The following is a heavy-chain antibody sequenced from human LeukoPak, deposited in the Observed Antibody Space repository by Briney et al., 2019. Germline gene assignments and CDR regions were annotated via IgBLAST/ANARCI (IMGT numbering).Heavy chain of an antibody. V-gene: IGHV3-48*03. CDR1: GFTFSSYE. CDR3: ARGGLIQRHAFDI. D-gene: IGHD1-1*01. Sequence: GGSLRLSCAASGFTFSSYEMNWVRQAPGKGLEWVSYISSSGSTIYYADSVKGRFTISRDNAKNSLSLQMNSLRGEDTALYYCARGGLIQRHAFDIWGQGTMVTVSS. CDR2: ISSSGSTI. J-gene: IGHJ3*02.